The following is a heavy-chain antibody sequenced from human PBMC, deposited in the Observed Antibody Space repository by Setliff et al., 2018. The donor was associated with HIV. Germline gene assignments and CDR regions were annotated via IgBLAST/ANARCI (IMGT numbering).Heavy chain of an antibody. Sequence: PGGSLRLSCAASGFTFSSYAMHWVRQAPGKGLEWVAVISHGGRDKYYADSVKGRFTVSRDNSKNTLYLQMNNLRAEDAAVYYCAKDDPLFDYWGQGALVTVSS. CDR1: GFTFSSYA. CDR3: AKDDPLFDY. V-gene: IGHV3-30*04. CDR2: ISHGGRDK. J-gene: IGHJ4*02.